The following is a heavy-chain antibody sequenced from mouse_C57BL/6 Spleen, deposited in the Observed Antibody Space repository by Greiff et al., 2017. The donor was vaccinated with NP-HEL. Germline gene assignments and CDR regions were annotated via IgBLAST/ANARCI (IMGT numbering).Heavy chain of an antibody. Sequence: QVQLQQSGPELVKPGASVKISCKASGYAFSSSWMNWVKQRPGKGLEWIGRIYPGDGDTNYNGKFKGKATLTADKSSSTAYMQLSSLTSEASAVYFCARSTGIFDYWGQGTTLTVSS. V-gene: IGHV1-82*01. CDR1: GYAFSSSW. J-gene: IGHJ2*01. D-gene: IGHD4-1*01. CDR3: ARSTGIFDY. CDR2: IYPGDGDT.